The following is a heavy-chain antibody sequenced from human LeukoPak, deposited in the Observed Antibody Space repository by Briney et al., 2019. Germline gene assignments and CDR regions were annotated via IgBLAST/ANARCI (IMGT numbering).Heavy chain of an antibody. Sequence: PGGSLRLSCAASGFTFSSYSMNWVRQAPGKGLEWVSSISSSYIYYADSVKGRFTISRDNAKNSLYLQMNSLRAEDTAVYYCAREPSVVVVAATRVYYGMDVWGQGTTVTVSS. V-gene: IGHV3-21*01. J-gene: IGHJ6*02. D-gene: IGHD2-15*01. CDR1: GFTFSSYS. CDR3: AREPSVVVVAATRVYYGMDV. CDR2: ISSSYI.